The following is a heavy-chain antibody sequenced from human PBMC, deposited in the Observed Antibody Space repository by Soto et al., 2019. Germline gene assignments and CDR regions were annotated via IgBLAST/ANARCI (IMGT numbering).Heavy chain of an antibody. J-gene: IGHJ3*02. Sequence: SETLSLTCTVSGGSISSYYWSWIRQPPGKGLERIGYIYYSGSTNYNPSLKSRVTISVDTSKNQFSLKLSSVTAADTAVYYCARLNYDFWSGYSADAFDIWGQGTMVTVSS. CDR2: IYYSGST. D-gene: IGHD3-3*01. CDR1: GGSISSYY. CDR3: ARLNYDFWSGYSADAFDI. V-gene: IGHV4-59*08.